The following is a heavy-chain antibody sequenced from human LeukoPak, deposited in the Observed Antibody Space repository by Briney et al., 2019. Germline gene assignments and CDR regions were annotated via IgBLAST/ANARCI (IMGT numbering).Heavy chain of an antibody. CDR2: IYISGST. D-gene: IGHD3-22*01. Sequence: PSETLSLTCTVSGGSISSYYWSWIRQPPGKGLEWIGYIYISGSTNYNPSLKSRVTISVDTSKNQFSLKLSSVTAADTAVYYCARDSPDSSGYYAYWGQGTLVTVSS. CDR1: GGSISSYY. J-gene: IGHJ4*02. V-gene: IGHV4-4*09. CDR3: ARDSPDSSGYYAY.